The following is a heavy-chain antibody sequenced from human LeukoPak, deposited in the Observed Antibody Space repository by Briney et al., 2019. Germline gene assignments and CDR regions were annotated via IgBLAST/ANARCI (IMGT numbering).Heavy chain of an antibody. D-gene: IGHD4-11*01. J-gene: IGHJ4*02. V-gene: IGHV3-21*01. Sequence: GGSLRLSCAASGFTFSSFRMNWVRQAPGEGLEWVSFISSSSSYIDYADSVKGRFTISRDNAKNSLYLQMNSLRAEDTAVYYCVRDSYSNYFDYWGQGTLVTVSS. CDR3: VRDSYSNYFDY. CDR2: ISSSSSYI. CDR1: GFTFSSFR.